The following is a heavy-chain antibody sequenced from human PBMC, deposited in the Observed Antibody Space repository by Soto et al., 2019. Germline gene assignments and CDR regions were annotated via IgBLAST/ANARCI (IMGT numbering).Heavy chain of an antibody. CDR2: IYYSGST. V-gene: IGHV4-31*03. Sequence: SETLSLTCTVSGGSISSGGYHLSWIRQHPGKGLEWIGYIYYSGSTYYNPSLKSRVTISVDTSKNQFSLKLSSVTAADTAVYYCARDVYDYGDYVVGGFDYWGQGTLVTVSS. D-gene: IGHD4-17*01. CDR3: ARDVYDYGDYVVGGFDY. CDR1: GGSISSGGYH. J-gene: IGHJ4*02.